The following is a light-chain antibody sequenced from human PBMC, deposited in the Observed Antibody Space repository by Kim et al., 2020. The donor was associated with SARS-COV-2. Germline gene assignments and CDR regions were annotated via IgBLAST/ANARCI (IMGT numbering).Light chain of an antibody. V-gene: IGKV3-15*01. CDR3: QQYNNWPPL. CDR2: GAS. Sequence: VSPGERATLSCRASQSVSSNLAWYQQKPGQAPRLLIYGASTRATDIPARFSGSGSGTEFTLTISSLQSEDFAVYYCQQYNNWPPLFGGGTKVDIK. CDR1: QSVSSN. J-gene: IGKJ4*01.